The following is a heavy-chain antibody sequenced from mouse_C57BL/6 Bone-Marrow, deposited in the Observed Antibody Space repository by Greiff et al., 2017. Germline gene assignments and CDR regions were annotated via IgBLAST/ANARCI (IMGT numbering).Heavy chain of an antibody. Sequence: VKLVESGAELVRPGASVKLSCKASGYTFTDYYINWVKQRPGQGLEWIARIYPGSGNTYYNEKFKGKATLTAEKSTSTAYMQLSSLTSEDSAVYFCARGGIYDGYHYAMDYWGQGTSVTVSS. D-gene: IGHD2-3*01. V-gene: IGHV1-76*01. CDR3: ARGGIYDGYHYAMDY. CDR2: IYPGSGNT. J-gene: IGHJ4*01. CDR1: GYTFTDYY.